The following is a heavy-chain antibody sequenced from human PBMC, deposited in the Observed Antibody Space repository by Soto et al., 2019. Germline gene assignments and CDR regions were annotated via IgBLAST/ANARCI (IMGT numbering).Heavy chain of an antibody. V-gene: IGHV4-39*01. D-gene: IGHD3-3*01. J-gene: IGHJ5*02. CDR3: ARHWSRITIFGVEDNNWFDP. CDR1: GGSISSSSYY. Sequence: SETLSLTCTVSGGSISSSSYYWGWIRQPPGKGLEWIGSIYYSGSTYYNPSLKSRVTISVDTSKNQFSLKLSSVTAADTAVYYCARHWSRITIFGVEDNNWFDPWGQGTLVTVSS. CDR2: IYYSGST.